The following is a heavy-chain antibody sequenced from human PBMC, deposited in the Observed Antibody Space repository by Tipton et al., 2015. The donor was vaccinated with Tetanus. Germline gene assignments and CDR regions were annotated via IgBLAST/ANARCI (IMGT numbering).Heavy chain of an antibody. CDR3: ATTQGFCSGDACYPDY. CDR1: GYIFTNYP. J-gene: IGHJ4*02. Sequence: QVQLVQSGAEVKKPGASVKVSCKTSGYIFTNYPIAWVRQAPGHGLEWMGWISTYIGNTNYAQNFQGRVTMTTDTSTATAYMELRSLTSDATAVYYCATTQGFCSGDACYPDYWGQGTLVTVSS. D-gene: IGHD2-15*01. CDR2: ISTYIGNT. V-gene: IGHV1-18*04.